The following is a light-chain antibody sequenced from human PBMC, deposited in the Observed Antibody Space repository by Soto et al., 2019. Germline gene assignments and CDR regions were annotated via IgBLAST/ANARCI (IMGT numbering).Light chain of an antibody. CDR1: SNDVGGYAY. CDR2: EVS. Sequence: QSALTQPASVSGSPGQSITISCTGTSNDVGGYAYVSWYQQYPGKAPKLVISEVSNRPSGVSHRFSGSRSGNTASLTISGLQTEDEADYYCNSYRNTDTFWVFGGGTKLTVL. J-gene: IGLJ3*02. CDR3: NSYRNTDTFWV. V-gene: IGLV2-14*01.